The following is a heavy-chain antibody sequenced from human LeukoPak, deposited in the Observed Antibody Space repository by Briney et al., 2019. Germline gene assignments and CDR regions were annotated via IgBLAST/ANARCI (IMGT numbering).Heavy chain of an antibody. CDR3: ARSPPVYYDILTGYYFDY. CDR1: GGTFSSYA. V-gene: IGHV1-69*05. CDR2: IIPIFGTA. J-gene: IGHJ4*02. Sequence: SVKVSCKASGGTFSSYAISWLRQAPGQGLEWMGGIIPIFGTANYAQKFQGRVTITTDESTSTAYMELGSLRSEDTAVYYCARSPPVYYDILTGYYFDYWGQGTLVTVSS. D-gene: IGHD3-9*01.